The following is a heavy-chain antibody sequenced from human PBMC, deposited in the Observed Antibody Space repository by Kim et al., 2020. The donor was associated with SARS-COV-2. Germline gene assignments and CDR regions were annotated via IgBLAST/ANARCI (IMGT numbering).Heavy chain of an antibody. D-gene: IGHD1-26*01. V-gene: IGHV3-53*01. CDR2: IYSGGST. CDR1: GFTVSSNY. J-gene: IGHJ6*02. CDR3: ARAPGGATANYYYYYGMDV. Sequence: GGSLRLSCAASGFTVSSNYMSWVRQAPGKGLEWVSVIYSGGSTYYADSVKGRFTISRDNSKNTLYLQMNSLRAEDTAVYYCARAPGGATANYYYYYGMDVWGQGTTVTVSS.